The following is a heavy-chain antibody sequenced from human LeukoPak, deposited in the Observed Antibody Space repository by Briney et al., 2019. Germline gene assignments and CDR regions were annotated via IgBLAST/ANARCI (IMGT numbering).Heavy chain of an antibody. V-gene: IGHV3-11*05. D-gene: IGHD3-22*01. CDR3: ARARDPDYDESGYFYGNQRLRGAPYYFDL. J-gene: IGHJ4*02. CDR1: GFTFSDYY. CDR2: ISGTSGYI. Sequence: GGSLRLSCAASGFTFSDYYMSWIRQAPGKGLEWVSYISGTSGYINYADSVKGRFTISRDNTENSLYLQMNSLRVDDTAVYSCARARDPDYDESGYFYGNQRLRGAPYYFDLWDQGALVTVPS.